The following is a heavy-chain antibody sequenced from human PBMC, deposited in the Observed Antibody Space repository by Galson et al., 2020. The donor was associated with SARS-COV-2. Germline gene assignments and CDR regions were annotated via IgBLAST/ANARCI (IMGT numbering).Heavy chain of an antibody. J-gene: IGHJ4*02. CDR3: ARVPISSSWEGGFDY. D-gene: IGHD6-13*01. CDR2: IYHSGST. V-gene: IGHV4-30-2*01. CDR1: GGSISSGGYS. Sequence: SETLSLTCAVSGGSISSGGYSWSWIRQPPGKGLEWIGYIYHSGSTYYNPSLKSRVTISVDRSKNQFSLKLSSVTAADTAVYYCARVPISSSWEGGFDYWGQGTLVTVSS.